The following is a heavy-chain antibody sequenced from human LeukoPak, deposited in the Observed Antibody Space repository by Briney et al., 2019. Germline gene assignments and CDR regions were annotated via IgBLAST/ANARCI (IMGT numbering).Heavy chain of an antibody. CDR2: IYSGGST. Sequence: GGSLRLSRAASGFTVSSNYMSWVRQAPGKGLEWVSVIYSGGSTDYADSVKGRFTISTDNSKNTLYLQMNSLRAEDTAVYYCARSSHYDILTGYSEEDAFDTWGEGTMVSVSS. V-gene: IGHV3-53*01. CDR1: GFTVSSNY. D-gene: IGHD3-9*01. CDR3: ARSSHYDILTGYSEEDAFDT. J-gene: IGHJ3*02.